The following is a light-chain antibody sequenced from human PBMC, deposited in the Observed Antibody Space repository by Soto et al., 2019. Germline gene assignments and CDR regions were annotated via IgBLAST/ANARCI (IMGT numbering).Light chain of an antibody. J-gene: IGLJ3*02. V-gene: IGLV2-14*03. CDR1: SSDVGSDNY. CDR2: DVH. CDR3: SSYTTSITLV. Sequence: QSALTQPASVSGSPGQSIAISCTGTSSDVGSDNYVSWYQHHPGRAPKLIIYDVHNRPSGVSNRFAGSKSGNTASLIISGLQAEYEADYYCSSYTTSITLVFGGGTKLTVL.